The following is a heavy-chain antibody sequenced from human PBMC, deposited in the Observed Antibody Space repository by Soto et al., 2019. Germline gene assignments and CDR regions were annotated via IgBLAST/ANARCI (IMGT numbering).Heavy chain of an antibody. J-gene: IGHJ6*04. V-gene: IGHV1-8*01. D-gene: IGHD3-9*01. Sequence: ASVKVSCKASGYTFTSYDINWVRQATGQGLEWMGWMNPNSGNTGYAQKFQGRVTMTRNTSISTAYMELSSLRSEEPAGYYCAGGSPGYRYYYYGMDVSGAGTTVTFYS. CDR2: MNPNSGNT. CDR1: GYTFTSYD. CDR3: AGGSPGYRYYYYGMDV.